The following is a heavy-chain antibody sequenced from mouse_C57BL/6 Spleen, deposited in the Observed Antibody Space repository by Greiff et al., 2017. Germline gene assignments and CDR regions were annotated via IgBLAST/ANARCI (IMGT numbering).Heavy chain of an antibody. D-gene: IGHD1-1*01. J-gene: IGHJ1*03. Sequence: VQRVESGAELVRPGSSVKLSCKASGYTFTSYWMHWVKQRPIQGLEWIGNIDPSDSETHYNQKFKDKATLTVDKSSSTAYMQLSSLTSEDSAVYYCARSDYYGSSYGYFDVWGTGTTVTVSS. CDR1: GYTFTSYW. CDR2: IDPSDSET. CDR3: ARSDYYGSSYGYFDV. V-gene: IGHV1-52*01.